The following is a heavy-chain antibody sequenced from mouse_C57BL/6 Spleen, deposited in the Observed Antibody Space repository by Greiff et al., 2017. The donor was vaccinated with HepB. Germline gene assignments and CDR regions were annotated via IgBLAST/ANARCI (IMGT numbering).Heavy chain of an antibody. Sequence: EVNLVESGGGLVKPGGSLKLSCAASGFTFSDYGMHWVRQAPEKGLEWVAYISSGSSTIYYADTVKGRFTISRDNAKNTLFLQMTSLRSEDTAMYYCAREGNYVRYFDVWGTGTTVTVSS. CDR3: AREGNYVRYFDV. CDR1: GFTFSDYG. CDR2: ISSGSSTI. V-gene: IGHV5-17*01. J-gene: IGHJ1*03. D-gene: IGHD2-1*01.